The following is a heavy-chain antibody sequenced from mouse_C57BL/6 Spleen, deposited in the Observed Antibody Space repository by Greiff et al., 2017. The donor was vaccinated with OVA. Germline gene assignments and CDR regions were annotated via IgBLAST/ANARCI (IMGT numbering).Heavy chain of an antibody. V-gene: IGHV1-59*01. CDR3: ARGKQLRSPWFAY. J-gene: IGHJ3*01. Sequence: VQLQQPGAELVRPGTSVKLSCKASGYTFTSYWMHWVKQRPGQGLEWIGVIDPSDSYTNYNQKFKGKATLTVDTSSSTAYMQLSSLTSEDSAVYYCARGKQLRSPWFAYWGQGTLVTVSA. D-gene: IGHD3-2*02. CDR1: GYTFTSYW. CDR2: IDPSDSYT.